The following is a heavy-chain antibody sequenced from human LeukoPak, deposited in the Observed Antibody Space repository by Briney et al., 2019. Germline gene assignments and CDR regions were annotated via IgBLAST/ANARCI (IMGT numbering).Heavy chain of an antibody. CDR3: ARDALAAAGTGAFDI. CDR1: GFTFSSYS. D-gene: IGHD6-13*01. Sequence: GGSLRLSCAASGFTFSSYSMNWVRQAPGKGLEWVSSISSSSSYIYYADSVKGRFTISRDNSKNTLYLQMNSLRAEDTAVYYCARDALAAAGTGAFDIWGQGTMVTVSS. J-gene: IGHJ3*02. V-gene: IGHV3-21*01. CDR2: ISSSSSYI.